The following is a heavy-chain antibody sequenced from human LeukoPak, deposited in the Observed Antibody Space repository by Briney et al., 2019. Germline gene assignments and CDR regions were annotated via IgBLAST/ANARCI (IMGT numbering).Heavy chain of an antibody. CDR3: ARRNTVRGVIMDNWFDP. J-gene: IGHJ5*02. V-gene: IGHV4-39*01. CDR1: GGSISSSSYY. CDR2: IYYSGST. D-gene: IGHD3-10*01. Sequence: SETLSLTCTVSGGSISSSSYYWGWIRQPPGKGLEWIGSIYYSGSTYYNPSLKSRVTISVDTSKNQFSLKLSSVTAADTAVYYCARRNTVRGVIMDNWFDPGGQGTLVTVSA.